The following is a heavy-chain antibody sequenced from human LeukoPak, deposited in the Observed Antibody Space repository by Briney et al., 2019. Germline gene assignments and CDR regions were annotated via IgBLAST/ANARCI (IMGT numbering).Heavy chain of an antibody. Sequence: GGSLRLSCAASGFTFSDYYMNWVRQAPGKGLEWVSSISSSSSYIYYADSVKGRFTISRDNAKNSLYLQMNSLRAEDTAVYYCARKRFMGYDILTGYFVGGRGAFDIWGQGTMVTVSS. D-gene: IGHD3-9*01. CDR2: ISSSSSYI. J-gene: IGHJ3*02. V-gene: IGHV3-21*01. CDR3: ARKRFMGYDILTGYFVGGRGAFDI. CDR1: GFTFSDYY.